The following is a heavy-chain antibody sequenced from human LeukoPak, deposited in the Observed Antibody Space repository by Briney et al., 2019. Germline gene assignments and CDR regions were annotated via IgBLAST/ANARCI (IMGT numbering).Heavy chain of an antibody. D-gene: IGHD3-22*01. CDR2: ISSSGSTI. Sequence: GGSLRLSCAASGFTFSDYYLSWIRQAPGKGLEWVSYISSSGSTIYYADSVKGRFTISRDNAKNSLYLQMNSLRAEDTAVYYCARADSSGYPFDYWGQGNLVTVSS. CDR1: GFTFSDYY. J-gene: IGHJ4*02. V-gene: IGHV3-11*04. CDR3: ARADSSGYPFDY.